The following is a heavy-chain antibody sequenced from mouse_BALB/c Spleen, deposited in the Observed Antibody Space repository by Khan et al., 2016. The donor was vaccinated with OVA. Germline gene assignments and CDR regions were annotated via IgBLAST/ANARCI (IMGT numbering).Heavy chain of an antibody. D-gene: IGHD3-2*01. V-gene: IGHV1S81*02. J-gene: IGHJ3*01. CDR2: INPSNGGT. Sequence: QVQLQQSGAELVKPGASVKLSCKASGYTFTSYYMYWLKQRPGQGLEWIGEINPSNGGTNFNEKFKSKATLTVDKSSSTAYMQLSSLTSEASAVSYGTRRGTARATLWFAYWGQGTLVTVSA. CDR1: GYTFTSYY. CDR3: TRRGTARATLWFAY.